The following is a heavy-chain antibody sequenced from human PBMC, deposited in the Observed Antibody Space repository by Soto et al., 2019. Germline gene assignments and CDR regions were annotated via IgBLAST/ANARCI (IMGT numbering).Heavy chain of an antibody. CDR1: GYTLTTYY. CDR3: ARAGYSSSWYFFGY. D-gene: IGHD6-13*01. J-gene: IGHJ4*02. V-gene: IGHV1-46*01. CDR2: INPSGDNR. Sequence: GASVKVSCKESGYTLTTYYIHWVRQAPGQGLEWMGVINPSGDNRGYAQKFQDRLTMTSDTSTSTVYMELNTLTSEDTAVYYCARAGYSSSWYFFGYWGQGTQVTVSS.